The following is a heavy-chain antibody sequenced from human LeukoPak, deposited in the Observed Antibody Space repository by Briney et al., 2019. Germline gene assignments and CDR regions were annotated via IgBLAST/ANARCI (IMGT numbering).Heavy chain of an antibody. V-gene: IGHV3-30*02. CDR1: GFIFSNYA. CDR2: IRYDGGNT. CDR3: ARVHMTSGVLADY. D-gene: IGHD2-21*01. Sequence: GGSLRLSCAASGFIFSNYAMQWVRQAPGMGLEWVAFIRYDGGNTYYADSVKGRFTISRDNSKNTMYLQMNSLRAEDTAVYYCARVHMTSGVLADYWGQGTLATVSS. J-gene: IGHJ4*02.